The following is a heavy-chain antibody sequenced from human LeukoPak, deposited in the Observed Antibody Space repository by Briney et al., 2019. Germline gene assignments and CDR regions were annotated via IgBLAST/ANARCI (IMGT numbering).Heavy chain of an antibody. CDR1: GGSISSYS. CDR3: ARHVGATDDAFDI. V-gene: IGHV4-59*08. J-gene: IGHJ3*02. Sequence: SETLSLTCTVSGGSISSYSGGWIGHPQGRGLGGIGYIYYSGSTNYNPSLKSRVTISVDTSKNQFSLKLSSVTAADTAVYYCARHVGATDDAFDIWGQGTMVTVSS. CDR2: IYYSGST. D-gene: IGHD1-26*01.